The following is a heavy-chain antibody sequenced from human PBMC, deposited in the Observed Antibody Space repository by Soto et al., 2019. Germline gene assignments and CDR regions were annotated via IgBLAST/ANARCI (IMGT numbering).Heavy chain of an antibody. V-gene: IGHV4-4*02. J-gene: IGHJ6*03. CDR3: ASRLHLGELSKLYYYMDV. Sequence: SETLSLTCAVSSGSISSSNWWSWVRQPPGKGLEWIGEIYHSGSTNYNPSLKSRVTISVDKSKNQFSLKLSSVTAADTAVYYCASRLHLGELSKLYYYMDVWGKGTTVTVSS. CDR1: SGSISSSNW. D-gene: IGHD3-16*02. CDR2: IYHSGST.